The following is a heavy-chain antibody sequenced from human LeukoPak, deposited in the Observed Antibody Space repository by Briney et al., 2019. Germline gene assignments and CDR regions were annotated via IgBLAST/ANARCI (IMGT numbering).Heavy chain of an antibody. D-gene: IGHD1-1*01. CDR3: ARRERFDAFDI. J-gene: IGHJ3*02. CDR2: INHSGST. Sequence: PSETLSLTCAVYGGSFSDYSWSWLRQTPEKGLEWIGEINHSGSTNYNPSLKSRVTISVDTSKNQFSLKLSSVTAADTAVYYCARRERFDAFDIWGQGTMVTVSS. CDR1: GGSFSDYS. V-gene: IGHV4-34*01.